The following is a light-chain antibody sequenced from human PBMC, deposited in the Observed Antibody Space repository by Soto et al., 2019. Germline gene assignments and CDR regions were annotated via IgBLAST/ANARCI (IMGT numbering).Light chain of an antibody. CDR1: SSNIGKNY. J-gene: IGLJ2*01. V-gene: IGLV1-51*01. Sequence: QSVLTQPPLVSAAPGQKVTISCSGSSSNIGKNYVSWYQRLPGTAPKLLIYDNNERSSGIPDRFSGSKSGTSATLGIAGLQTGDEADYYCGTWDTSLSAVVFGGGTKLTVL. CDR3: GTWDTSLSAVV. CDR2: DNN.